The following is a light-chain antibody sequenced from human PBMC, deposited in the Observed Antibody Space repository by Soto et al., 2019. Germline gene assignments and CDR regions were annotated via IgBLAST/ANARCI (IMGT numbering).Light chain of an antibody. Sequence: EIVLTQSPGTLSLSPGERATLSCRASQSVSSSYLAWYQQKPGQAPRLLIYGASSRATGIPDRFSGSGSGTDFTXTISRLEPEDFAVYYCQQYGSSLFTFGPGTKVDIK. CDR3: QQYGSSLFT. J-gene: IGKJ3*01. CDR2: GAS. V-gene: IGKV3-20*01. CDR1: QSVSSSY.